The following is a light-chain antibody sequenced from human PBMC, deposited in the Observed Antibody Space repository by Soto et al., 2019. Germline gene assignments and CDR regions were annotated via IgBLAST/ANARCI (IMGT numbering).Light chain of an antibody. CDR1: RPISTY. CDR3: QRYYTYPLA. Sequence: AIRMTQSPSSISAFTGDRVTITCRTSRPISTYLAWYQQKPGKTPTLLMYAASTLQSGVPSRFSGSGSGTDFTLTISCLQSEDFATYYCQRYYTYPLAFGQGT. V-gene: IGKV1-8*01. CDR2: AAS. J-gene: IGKJ1*01.